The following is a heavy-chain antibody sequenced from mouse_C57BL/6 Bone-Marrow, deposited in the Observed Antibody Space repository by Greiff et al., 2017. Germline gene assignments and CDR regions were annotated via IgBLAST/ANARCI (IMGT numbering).Heavy chain of an antibody. V-gene: IGHV1-55*01. J-gene: IGHJ4*01. CDR1: GYTFTSYW. CDR3: AREDSSGYLYYAMDY. CDR2: IYPGSGST. Sequence: QVQLQQPGAELVKPGASVKMSCKASGYTFTSYWITWVKQRPGQGLEWIGDIYPGSGSTNYNENFKSKATLTVDTSSSTAYMQLSSLTSEDSAVYYCAREDSSGYLYYAMDYWGQGTSVTVSS. D-gene: IGHD3-2*02.